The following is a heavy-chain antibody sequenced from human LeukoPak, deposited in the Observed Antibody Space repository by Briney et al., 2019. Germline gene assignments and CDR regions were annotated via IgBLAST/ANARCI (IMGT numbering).Heavy chain of an antibody. D-gene: IGHD1-26*01. J-gene: IGHJ4*02. CDR1: GDSASSNSAA. CDR2: TYYRSKWYK. Sequence: SQTLSLTCAISGDSASSNSAAWNWIRQSPSRGLEWLGRTYYRSKWYKDYAVSEKSRMTINPDTSKNQFSLQLNSVTPEDTAVYYCASSGIVGASLGYWGQGTLVTVSS. CDR3: ASSGIVGASLGY. V-gene: IGHV6-1*01.